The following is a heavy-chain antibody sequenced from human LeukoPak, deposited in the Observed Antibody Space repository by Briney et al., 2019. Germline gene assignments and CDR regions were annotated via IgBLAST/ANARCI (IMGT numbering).Heavy chain of an antibody. D-gene: IGHD6-19*01. V-gene: IGHV4-39*01. CDR1: GGSISSSSYY. J-gene: IGHJ4*02. Sequence: SETLSLTCTVSGGSISSSSYYWGWIRQPPGKGLEWIGTIYYSGSTYYNPSLKSRVTISVDTSKNQFSLKLNSVTAADTAVYYCASLPGYSSGWYFDYWGQGTQVTVSS. CDR3: ASLPGYSSGWYFDY. CDR2: IYYSGST.